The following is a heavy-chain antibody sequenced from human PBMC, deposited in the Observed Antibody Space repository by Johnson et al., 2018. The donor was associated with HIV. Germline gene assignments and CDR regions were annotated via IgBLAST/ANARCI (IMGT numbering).Heavy chain of an antibody. CDR3: AREEGSGEPPNAFDI. J-gene: IGHJ3*02. V-gene: IGHV3-74*01. CDR2: INSDGSST. CDR1: GFTFSSYW. D-gene: IGHD3-16*01. Sequence: VQLVESGGGLVQPGGSLRLSCAASGFTFSSYWMHWVRQAPGKGLVWVSRINSDGSSTSYADSVKGRFTISRDTAKNTLYLQMNSLRAEDTAVYYCAREEGSGEPPNAFDIWGQGTMVTVSS.